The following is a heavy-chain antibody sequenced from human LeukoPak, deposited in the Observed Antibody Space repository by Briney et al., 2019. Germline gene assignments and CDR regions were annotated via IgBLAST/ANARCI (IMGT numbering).Heavy chain of an antibody. Sequence: SQTLSLTCTVSGGSISSGGYYWSWIRQHPGKGLEWIGYIYYSGSTYYNPSLKSRVTISVDTSKNQFSLKLSSVTAADTAVYYCARTQEIVVVPAAPYFDYWGQGTLVTVTS. CDR1: GGSISSGGYY. CDR3: ARTQEIVVVPAAPYFDY. CDR2: IYYSGST. J-gene: IGHJ4*02. V-gene: IGHV4-31*03. D-gene: IGHD2-2*01.